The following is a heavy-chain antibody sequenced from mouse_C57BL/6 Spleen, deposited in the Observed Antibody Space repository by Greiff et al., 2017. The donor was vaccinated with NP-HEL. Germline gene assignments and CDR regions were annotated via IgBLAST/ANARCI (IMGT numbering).Heavy chain of an antibody. CDR2: IYPRSGNT. D-gene: IGHD1-1*01. CDR3: ARRDYGSDYWYFDV. V-gene: IGHV1-81*01. Sequence: QVQLQQSGAELARPGASVKLSCKASGYTFTSYGISWVKQRPGQGLEWIGEIYPRSGNTYYNEKFKGKATLTADKSSSTAYMELRSLTSEDSAVYFCARRDYGSDYWYFDVWGTGTTVTVSS. CDR1: GYTFTSYG. J-gene: IGHJ1*03.